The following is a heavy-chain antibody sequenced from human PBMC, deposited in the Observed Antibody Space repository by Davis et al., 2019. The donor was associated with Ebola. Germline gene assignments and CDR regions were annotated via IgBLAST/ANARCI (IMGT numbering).Heavy chain of an antibody. D-gene: IGHD1-14*01. V-gene: IGHV1-46*01. Sequence: ASVKVSCKASGYTFTNYYMHWVRQAPGQGLEWMGMINPNDGRTIYAQKFQGRVTVTRDTSTTTVYMDLSSLRSEDTAVYYCARDLWDLTGRHYFDYWGQGTLVTVSS. CDR1: GYTFTNYY. J-gene: IGHJ4*02. CDR3: ARDLWDLTGRHYFDY. CDR2: INPNDGRT.